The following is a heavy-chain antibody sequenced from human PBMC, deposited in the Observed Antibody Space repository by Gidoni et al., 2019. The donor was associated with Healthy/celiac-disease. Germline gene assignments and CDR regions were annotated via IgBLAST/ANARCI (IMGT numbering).Heavy chain of an antibody. CDR2: ISGSGGST. CDR3: AKWRFGELFDYYYYGMDV. J-gene: IGHJ6*02. D-gene: IGHD3-10*01. Sequence: EVQLLESGGGLVQPGGSLRVSCAASGFTFSSYAMSWVRQAPGKGLEWVSAISGSGGSTNYADSVKGRFTISRDNSKNTLYLQMNSLRAEDTAVYYCAKWRFGELFDYYYYGMDVWGQGTTVTVSS. CDR1: GFTFSSYA. V-gene: IGHV3-23*01.